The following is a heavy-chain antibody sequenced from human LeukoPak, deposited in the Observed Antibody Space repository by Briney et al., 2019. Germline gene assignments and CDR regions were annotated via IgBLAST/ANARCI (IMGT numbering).Heavy chain of an antibody. Sequence: PGGSLRLSRAASGFTVSSNYMSWVRQAPGKGLEWVSVIYSGGSTYYADSVKGRFTISRDNSKNTLYLQMNSLRAEDTAVYYCARGETGTVDYWGQGTLVTVSS. CDR3: ARGETGTVDY. V-gene: IGHV3-66*02. D-gene: IGHD1-14*01. CDR2: IYSGGST. J-gene: IGHJ4*02. CDR1: GFTVSSNY.